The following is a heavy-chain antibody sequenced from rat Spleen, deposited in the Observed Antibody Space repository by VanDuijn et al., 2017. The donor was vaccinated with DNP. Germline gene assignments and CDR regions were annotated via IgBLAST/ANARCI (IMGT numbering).Heavy chain of an antibody. CDR2: ISYEGSST. Sequence: EVQLLESGGGLVQPGRSLKLSCAASGFTFSDYYMAWVRQAPKKGLEWVTSISYEGSSTYFGDSVKGRFTISRDNAKSTLYLQMNSLRSEDTATYYCARRGYNNSWYFDFWGPGTMVTVSS. D-gene: IGHD1-4*01. J-gene: IGHJ1*01. V-gene: IGHV5-22*01. CDR3: ARRGYNNSWYFDF. CDR1: GFTFSDYY.